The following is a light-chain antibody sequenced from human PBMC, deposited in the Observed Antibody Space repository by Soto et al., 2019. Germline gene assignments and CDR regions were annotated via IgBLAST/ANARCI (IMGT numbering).Light chain of an antibody. CDR2: GAS. Sequence: LSLSPGTLSLSPGERATLSCRASESVASSYLAWYQQKPGQAPRLLIYGASSRATGIPDRFSGSGSGTDFTLTISRLEPEDFAVYHCQQYSTSLWTFGQGTKVDIK. CDR3: QQYSTSLWT. J-gene: IGKJ1*01. V-gene: IGKV3-20*01. CDR1: ESVASSY.